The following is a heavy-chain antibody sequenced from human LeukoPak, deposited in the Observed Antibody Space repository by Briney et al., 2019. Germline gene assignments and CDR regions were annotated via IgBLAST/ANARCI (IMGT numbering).Heavy chain of an antibody. D-gene: IGHD5-18*01. V-gene: IGHV3-21*01. CDR3: ARDRSGYTFDD. CDR2: ISATGNYI. Sequence: GGSLRLSCAASGFIFSSYSMNWVRQAPGKGLEWVSSISATGNYIYCADSVKGRFTTSRDNAKNSLYLQMNSLRAEDTAVYYCARDRSGYTFDDWGQGTLVTVSS. J-gene: IGHJ4*02. CDR1: GFIFSSYS.